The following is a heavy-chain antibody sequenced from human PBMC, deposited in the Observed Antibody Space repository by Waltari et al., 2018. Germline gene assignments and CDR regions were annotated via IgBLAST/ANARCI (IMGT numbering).Heavy chain of an antibody. Sequence: QVQLQESGPGLVKPSETLSLTCPVSGYSIRSGYYWGWIRQPPGKGLEWIGSIYHSGGTYYNPSLKSRVTISVDTSKNQFSLKLSSVTAADTAVYYCARETFEYSSSSGDYWGQGTLVTVSS. D-gene: IGHD6-6*01. CDR2: IYHSGGT. CDR1: GYSIRSGYY. J-gene: IGHJ4*02. V-gene: IGHV4-38-2*02. CDR3: ARETFEYSSSSGDY.